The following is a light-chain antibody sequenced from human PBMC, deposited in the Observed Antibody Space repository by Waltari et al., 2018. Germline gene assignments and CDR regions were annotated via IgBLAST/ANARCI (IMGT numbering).Light chain of an antibody. CDR2: RAS. CDR1: QSIGDY. CDR3: QEDYDAPWT. Sequence: DIQLTQSPSSQSASVGDRVTITCRASQSIGDYLNWYQQKPGKAPNLLIYRASSLQSGVPSRFSGSGSGTEFTLTISSLQPEDFATYYCQEDYDAPWTFGQGTKVDI. J-gene: IGKJ1*01. V-gene: IGKV1-39*01.